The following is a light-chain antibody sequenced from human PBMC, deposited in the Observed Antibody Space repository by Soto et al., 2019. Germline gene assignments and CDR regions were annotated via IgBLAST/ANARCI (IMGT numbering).Light chain of an antibody. CDR3: RQRSDWPWT. J-gene: IGKJ1*01. CDR2: EAS. CDR1: QSVSSY. V-gene: IGKV3-11*01. Sequence: EVVLPPSLGTLSLSPGARATRSRRASQSVSSYLAWYQQKPGQAPRRLMYEASTRATGIPARFSGGGSGTDFTLTISSLEPEDVADYYCRQRSDWPWTFGQGT.